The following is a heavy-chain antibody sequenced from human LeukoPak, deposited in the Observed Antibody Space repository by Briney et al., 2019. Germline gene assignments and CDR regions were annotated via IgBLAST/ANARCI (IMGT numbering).Heavy chain of an antibody. V-gene: IGHV4-59*12. J-gene: IGHJ6*03. D-gene: IGHD6-13*01. CDR1: GGSISNYY. Sequence: PSETLSLTCTVSGGSISNYYWSWIRQPPGKGLEWIGFIYYSGSTNYNPSLKSRVTISVDTSKNQFSLKLSSVTAADTAVYYCARESSSYYYYYYYMDVWGKGTTVTVSS. CDR2: IYYSGST. CDR3: ARESSSYYYYYYYMDV.